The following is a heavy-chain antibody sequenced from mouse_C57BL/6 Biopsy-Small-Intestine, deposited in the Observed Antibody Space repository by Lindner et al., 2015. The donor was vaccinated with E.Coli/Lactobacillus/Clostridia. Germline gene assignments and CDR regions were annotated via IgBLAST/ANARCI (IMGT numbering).Heavy chain of an antibody. J-gene: IGHJ1*03. Sequence: VQLQESGAELVRPGTSVKVSCKASGYAFTNYLIGWVKQRPGQGLEWIGVINPGSGGTNYNEKFKGKATLTADKSSSTAYMQLSSLTSEDSAVYFCARGRRSYWYFDVWGTGTTVTVSS. CDR1: GYAFTNYL. CDR3: ARGRRSYWYFDV. CDR2: INPGSGGT. V-gene: IGHV1-54*01.